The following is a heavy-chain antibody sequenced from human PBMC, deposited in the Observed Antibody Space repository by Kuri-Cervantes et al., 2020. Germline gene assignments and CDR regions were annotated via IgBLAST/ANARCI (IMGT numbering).Heavy chain of an antibody. CDR1: GFTFSSYG. D-gene: IGHD3-10*01. Sequence: GGSLRLSCAASGFTFSSYGMHWVRQAPGKGLEWVAVISYDGSNKYYADSVKGRFTISRDNSKNTLYLQMNSLRAEDTAVYYCARGKGSATGNWFDPWGQGTLVTVSS. CDR2: ISYDGSNK. J-gene: IGHJ5*02. CDR3: ARGKGSATGNWFDP. V-gene: IGHV3-30*03.